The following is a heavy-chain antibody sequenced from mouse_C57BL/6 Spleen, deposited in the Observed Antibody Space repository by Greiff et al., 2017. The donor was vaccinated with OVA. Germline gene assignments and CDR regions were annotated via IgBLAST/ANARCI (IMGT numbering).Heavy chain of an antibody. CDR1: GFTFSSYA. CDR3: ARKEAYYGSSWVAY. J-gene: IGHJ3*01. V-gene: IGHV5-4*01. Sequence: EVHLVESGGGLVKPGGSLKLSCAASGFTFSSYAMSWVRQTPEKRLEWVATISDGGSYTYYPDNVKGRFTISRDNAKNNLYLQMSHLKSEDTAMYYCARKEAYYGSSWVAYWGQGTLVTVSA. D-gene: IGHD1-1*01. CDR2: ISDGGSYT.